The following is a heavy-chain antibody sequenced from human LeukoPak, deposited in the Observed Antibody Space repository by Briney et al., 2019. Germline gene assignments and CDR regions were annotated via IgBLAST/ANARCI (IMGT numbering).Heavy chain of an antibody. J-gene: IGHJ4*02. CDR3: ARSYYDSSDYY. CDR1: GYTFTTYY. Sequence: ASVKVSCKASGYTFTTYYMHWVRQAPGQGLEWMGIINPSGDITTYAQKFQGRVTMARDTSTSTVYMELSSLRSEDTAMYYCARSYYDSSDYYWGQGTLVTVSS. CDR2: INPSGDIT. D-gene: IGHD3-22*01. V-gene: IGHV1-46*01.